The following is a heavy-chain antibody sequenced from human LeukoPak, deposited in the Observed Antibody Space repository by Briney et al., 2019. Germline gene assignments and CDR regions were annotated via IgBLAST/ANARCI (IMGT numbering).Heavy chain of an antibody. D-gene: IGHD2-21*02. J-gene: IGHJ4*02. V-gene: IGHV4-59*08. CDR2: IYYSRST. CDR1: GGSISSCY. CDR3: ARQVSPSYCGGDCYIDY. Sequence: SETLSLTCTVSGGSISSCYWSWIRQPPGKGLEWIGYIYYSRSTNCNPSLKSRVTISVDTSKNQFSLKLSSVTAADTAVYYCARQVSPSYCGGDCYIDYWGQGTLVTVSS.